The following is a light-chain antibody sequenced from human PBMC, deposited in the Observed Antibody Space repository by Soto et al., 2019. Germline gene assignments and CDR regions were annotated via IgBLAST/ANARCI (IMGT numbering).Light chain of an antibody. CDR3: QQANSFPIT. J-gene: IGKJ5*01. CDR1: QGISTL. V-gene: IGKV1D-12*01. CDR2: AAS. Sequence: DIVTITFRASQGISTLLAWYQQKPGKAPKLLIYAASSLQSGVPLRFSGSGSGTDFTLTISSLQPEDFATYYCQQANSFPITFGQGTRLEIK.